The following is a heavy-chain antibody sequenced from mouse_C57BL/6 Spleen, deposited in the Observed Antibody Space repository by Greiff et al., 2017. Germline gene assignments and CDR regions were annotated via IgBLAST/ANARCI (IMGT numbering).Heavy chain of an antibody. V-gene: IGHV2-6-1*01. CDR1: GFSLTSYG. D-gene: IGHD3-2*02. J-gene: IGHJ2*01. CDR2: IWSDGST. CDR3: ARHFGSSGPYFDY. Sequence: VQVVESGPGLVAPSQSLSITCTVSGFSLTSYGVHWVRQPPGKGLEWLVVIWSDGSTTYNSALKSRLSISKDNSKSQVFLKMNSLQTDDTAMYYCARHFGSSGPYFDYWGQGTTLTVSS.